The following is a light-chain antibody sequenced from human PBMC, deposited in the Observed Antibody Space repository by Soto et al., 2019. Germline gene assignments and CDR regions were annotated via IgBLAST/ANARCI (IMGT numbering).Light chain of an antibody. V-gene: IGKV1-8*01. J-gene: IGKJ2*01. Sequence: AIRMTQSPSSFSASTGDRVTITCRASQGISSYLAWYQQKPGKAPKLLIYAASILQSGVPSRFSGSGSGTDFTLTISCLQSEDFATYYCQQYYSYPPLFGQGTKLEIK. CDR3: QQYYSYPPL. CDR1: QGISSY. CDR2: AAS.